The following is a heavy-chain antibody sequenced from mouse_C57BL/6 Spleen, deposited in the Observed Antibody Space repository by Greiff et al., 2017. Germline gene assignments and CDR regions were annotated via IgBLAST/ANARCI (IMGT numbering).Heavy chain of an antibody. CDR3: ARGEYWYFDV. J-gene: IGHJ1*03. V-gene: IGHV1-52*01. CDR1: GYTFTSYW. CDR2: IDPSDSET. Sequence: VKLQQPGAELVRPGSSVKLSCKASGYTFTSYWMHWVKQRPIQGLEWIGNIDPSDSETHYNQKFKDKATLTVDKSSSTAYMQLSSLTSEDSAVYYCARGEYWYFDVWGTGTTVTVSS.